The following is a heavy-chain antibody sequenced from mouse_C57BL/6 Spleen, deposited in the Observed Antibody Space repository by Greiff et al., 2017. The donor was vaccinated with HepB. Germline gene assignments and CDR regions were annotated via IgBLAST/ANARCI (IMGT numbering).Heavy chain of an antibody. V-gene: IGHV1-66*01. J-gene: IGHJ1*03. CDR1: GYSFTSYY. Sequence: VQLQQSGPELVKPGASVKISCKASGYSFTSYYIHWVKQRPGQGLEWIGWIYPGSGNTKYNEKFKGKATLTADTSSSTAYMQLSSLTSEDSAVYYCAFYDYDGYWYFDVWGTGTTVTVSS. D-gene: IGHD2-4*01. CDR3: AFYDYDGYWYFDV. CDR2: IYPGSGNT.